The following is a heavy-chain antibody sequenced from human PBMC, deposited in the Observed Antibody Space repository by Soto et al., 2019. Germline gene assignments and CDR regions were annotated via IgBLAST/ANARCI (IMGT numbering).Heavy chain of an antibody. CDR1: GGPFSGYY. CDR2: IDHSGYT. D-gene: IGHD3-3*01. Sequence: QVQLQQWGAGLLKPSETLSLTCAVYGGPFSGYYWNWIRQPPGKGLEWIGEIDHSGYTNYNPSLKCRVTISVDTAKNQFSLRLTSATAADTAVYYCARVRDWFDPWGQGTLVTVSS. CDR3: ARVRDWFDP. J-gene: IGHJ5*02. V-gene: IGHV4-34*01.